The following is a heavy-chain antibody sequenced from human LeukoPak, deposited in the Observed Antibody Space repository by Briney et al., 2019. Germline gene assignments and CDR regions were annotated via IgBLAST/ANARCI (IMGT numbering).Heavy chain of an antibody. V-gene: IGHV1-46*01. CDR1: GYTLTSYY. CDR2: ISPSGGST. CDR3: ARGLASYMDV. J-gene: IGHJ6*03. Sequence: ASVKVSCKASGYTLTSYYMHWVRQAPGQGLEWMAIISPSGGSTFYAQKFQGRVTMTRDMSTSTVYMELSSLRSEDTAVYYCARGLASYMDVWGKGTTVTVSS. D-gene: IGHD2-21*01.